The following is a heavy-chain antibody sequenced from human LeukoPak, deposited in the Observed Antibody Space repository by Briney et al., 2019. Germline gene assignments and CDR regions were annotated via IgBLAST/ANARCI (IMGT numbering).Heavy chain of an antibody. Sequence: PGGSLRLSCAASGFTFSDYYMTWIRQAPGKGLEWVANVQPDGSAAYYADSVKGRFTISRDNAENSLYLQMNSLRAEDTAVYSCARDYYASGSHDYWGQGTLVTVSS. CDR1: GFTFSDYY. CDR2: VQPDGSAA. D-gene: IGHD3-10*01. J-gene: IGHJ4*02. CDR3: ARDYYASGSHDY. V-gene: IGHV3-7*01.